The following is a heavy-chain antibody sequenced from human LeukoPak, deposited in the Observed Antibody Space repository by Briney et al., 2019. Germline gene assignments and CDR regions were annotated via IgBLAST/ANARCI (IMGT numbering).Heavy chain of an antibody. CDR3: ARGVYYGSGKDY. Sequence: PSETLSLTCAVFGGSSSGNYWSWIRQPPGKGLEWIGEINHSGSTNYNPSLKRRVTISVDTSKNQFSLKLTSVPAADTAVYYCARGVYYGSGKDYWGQGTLVTVSS. J-gene: IGHJ4*02. D-gene: IGHD3-10*01. CDR1: GGSSSGNY. V-gene: IGHV4-34*01. CDR2: INHSGST.